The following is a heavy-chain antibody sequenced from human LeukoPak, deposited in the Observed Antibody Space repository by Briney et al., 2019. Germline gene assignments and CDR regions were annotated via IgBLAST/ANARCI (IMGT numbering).Heavy chain of an antibody. CDR2: IYYSGST. J-gene: IGHJ4*02. CDR1: GGSISSSSYY. Sequence: SETLSLTCTVSGGSISSSSYYWGWIHQPPGKGLEWIGSIYYSGSTYYNPSLKSRVTISVDTSKNQFSLKLSSVTAADTAVYYCARVIVVVVAATTYYFDYWGQGTLVTVSS. CDR3: ARVIVVVVAATTYYFDY. D-gene: IGHD2-15*01. V-gene: IGHV4-39*07.